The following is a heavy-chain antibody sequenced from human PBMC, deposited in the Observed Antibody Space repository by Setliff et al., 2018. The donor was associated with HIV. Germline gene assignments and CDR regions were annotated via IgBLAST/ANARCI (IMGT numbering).Heavy chain of an antibody. CDR2: FYYGGST. Sequence: PSETLSLTCSVSGDSIGTYYWNWIRQTPGKRLEWIGFFYYGGSTDYNPALKNRVAISVDTSRNQFSLKLRSVTAADTAVYYCARDPPGYGDSNDYWGQGTLVTVSS. J-gene: IGHJ4*02. CDR3: ARDPPGYGDSNDY. D-gene: IGHD4-17*01. CDR1: GDSIGTYY. V-gene: IGHV4-59*01.